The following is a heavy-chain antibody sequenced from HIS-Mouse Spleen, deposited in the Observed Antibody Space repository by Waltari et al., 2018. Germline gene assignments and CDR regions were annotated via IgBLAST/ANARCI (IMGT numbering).Heavy chain of an antibody. J-gene: IGHJ3*02. Sequence: QVQLPQSGPGLVKPSQTLSLTCAISGASVSSTMPAWHWYRQSPSRGLEWLGRTYYRSKWYNDYAVSVKSRITINPDTSKNQFSLQLNSVTPEDTAVYYCARVTGDDAFDIWGQGTMVTVSS. V-gene: IGHV6-1*01. CDR2: TYYRSKWYN. CDR1: GASVSSTMPA. CDR3: ARVTGDDAFDI. D-gene: IGHD7-27*01.